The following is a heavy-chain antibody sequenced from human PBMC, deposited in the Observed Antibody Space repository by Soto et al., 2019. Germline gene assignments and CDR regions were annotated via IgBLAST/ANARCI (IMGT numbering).Heavy chain of an antibody. D-gene: IGHD5-12*01. Sequence: SETLSLTCTVSGGSISSSSYYWGWIRQPPGKGLEWIGSLYYSGSTYYKQSLKSRVTISVDTSKNQFSLKLSSVTAADTAVYYCARDFLSGYDFEYWGQGTLVTVSS. CDR3: ARDFLSGYDFEY. CDR2: LYYSGST. CDR1: GGSISSSSYY. V-gene: IGHV4-39*02. J-gene: IGHJ4*02.